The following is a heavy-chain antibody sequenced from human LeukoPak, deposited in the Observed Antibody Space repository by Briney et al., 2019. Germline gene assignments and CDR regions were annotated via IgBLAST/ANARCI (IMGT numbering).Heavy chain of an antibody. D-gene: IGHD3-22*01. CDR3: ARGPYYYDSSGYYIPYYGMDV. V-gene: IGHV4-59*12. J-gene: IGHJ6*02. CDR1: GGSISSYY. CDR2: IYYSGST. Sequence: PSETLSLTCTVSGGSISSYYWSWIRQPPGKGLEWIGYIYYSGSTNYNPFLKSRVTISVDTSKNQFSLKLSSVTAADTAVYYCARGPYYYDSSGYYIPYYGMDVWGQGTTVTVSS.